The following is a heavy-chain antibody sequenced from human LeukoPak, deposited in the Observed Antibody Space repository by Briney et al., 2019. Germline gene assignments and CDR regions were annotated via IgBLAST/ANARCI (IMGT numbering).Heavy chain of an antibody. D-gene: IGHD5-18*01. CDR1: GGTFSSYA. J-gene: IGHJ3*02. CDR2: IIPIFGTA. V-gene: IGHV1-69*13. Sequence: GASVKVSCKASGGTFSSYAISWVRQAPGQGLEWMGGIIPIFGTANYAQKFQGRVTITADESTSTAYMELSSLRSEDTAVYYCARDVDTALVGAFDIWGQGTMVTVSS. CDR3: ARDVDTALVGAFDI.